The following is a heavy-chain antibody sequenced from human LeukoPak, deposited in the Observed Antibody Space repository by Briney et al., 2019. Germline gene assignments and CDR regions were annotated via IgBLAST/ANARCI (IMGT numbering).Heavy chain of an antibody. D-gene: IGHD3-10*01. V-gene: IGHV1-8*01. CDR3: ARGRISLRGMVRGVIRQYYFDY. CDR1: GYTFTSYD. CDR2: MNPNSGNT. J-gene: IGHJ4*02. Sequence: ASVKVSCKASGYTFTSYDINWVRQATGQGLEWMGWMNPNSGNTGYAQKFQGRVTMTRNTSISTAYMELSGLRSEDTAVYYCARGRISLRGMVRGVIRQYYFDYRGQGTLVTVSS.